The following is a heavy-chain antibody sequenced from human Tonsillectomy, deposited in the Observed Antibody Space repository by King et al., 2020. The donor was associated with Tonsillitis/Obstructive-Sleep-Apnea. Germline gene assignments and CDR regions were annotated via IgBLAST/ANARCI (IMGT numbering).Heavy chain of an antibody. Sequence: QVTLKESGPALVKPTQTLTLTCTFSGFSLSTSGMCMSWIRQPPGKALEWLARIDWDDDKYYSTSLKTRLTISKDTSKNQVVLTMTNMDPVDTATYYCARIQPDCSSIGRWFDPWGQGTLVTVSS. D-gene: IGHD2-2*01. V-gene: IGHV2-70*15. CDR2: IDWDDDK. CDR3: ARIQPDCSSIGRWFDP. CDR1: GFSLSTSGMC. J-gene: IGHJ5*02.